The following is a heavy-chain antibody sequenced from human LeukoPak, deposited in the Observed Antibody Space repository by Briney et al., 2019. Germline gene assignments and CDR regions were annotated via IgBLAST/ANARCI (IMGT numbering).Heavy chain of an antibody. J-gene: IGHJ3*02. Sequence: SETLSLTCTVSGYSISSGHYWGWIRQPPGKGLEWIGSMYHSGSTYYNPSLKSRVSISIDTSNNDLSLKVTSVTAADTAGYYCARAPWAYGNYVHAFDIWGQGTMVTVSS. D-gene: IGHD4-11*01. CDR2: MYHSGST. CDR3: ARAPWAYGNYVHAFDI. V-gene: IGHV4-38-2*02. CDR1: GYSISSGHY.